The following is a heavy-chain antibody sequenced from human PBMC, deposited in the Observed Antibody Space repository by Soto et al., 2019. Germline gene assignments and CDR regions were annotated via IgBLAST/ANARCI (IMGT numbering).Heavy chain of an antibody. CDR1: GFTFSSYG. Sequence: PGGSLRLSCAASGFTFSSYGTHWVRQAPGKGLEWVAVIWYDGSNKYYADSVKGRFTISRDNSKNTLYLQMNSLRAEDTAVYYCARGTNWFDPWGQGTLVTVSS. V-gene: IGHV3-33*01. J-gene: IGHJ5*02. CDR3: ARGTNWFDP. CDR2: IWYDGSNK.